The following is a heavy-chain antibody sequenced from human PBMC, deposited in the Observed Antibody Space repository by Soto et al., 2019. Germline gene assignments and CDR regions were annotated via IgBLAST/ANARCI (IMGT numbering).Heavy chain of an antibody. Sequence: QVQLQESGPGLVKPSQTLSLTCTVSGGSISSGGYYWSWIRQHPGKGLEWIGYIYYNGSTYYNPSLKSRVTISVDTSKNQFSLKLSSVTAADTAVYYCARELRFGEDYYGMDVWGQGTTVTVSS. CDR1: GGSISSGGYY. CDR3: ARELRFGEDYYGMDV. J-gene: IGHJ6*02. CDR2: IYYNGST. D-gene: IGHD3-10*01. V-gene: IGHV4-31*03.